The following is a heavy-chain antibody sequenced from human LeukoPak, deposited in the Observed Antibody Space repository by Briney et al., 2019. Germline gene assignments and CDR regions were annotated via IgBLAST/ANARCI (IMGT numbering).Heavy chain of an antibody. Sequence: SETPSLTCTVSGGSISSGGYYWSWIRQHPGKGLEWIGYIYYSGSTYYNPSLKSRVTISVDTSKNQFSLKLSSVTAADTAVYYCARRGHGVILTYYYGMDVWGQGTTVTVSS. CDR3: ARRGHGVILTYYYGMDV. CDR1: GGSISSGGYY. D-gene: IGHD3-10*01. J-gene: IGHJ6*02. CDR2: IYYSGST. V-gene: IGHV4-31*03.